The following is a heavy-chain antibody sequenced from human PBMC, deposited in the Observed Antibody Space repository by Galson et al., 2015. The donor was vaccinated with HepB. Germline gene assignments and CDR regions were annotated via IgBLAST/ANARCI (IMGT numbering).Heavy chain of an antibody. J-gene: IGHJ6*03. CDR2: IIPIFGTA. D-gene: IGHD2-21*01. Sequence: SVKVSCKASGGTFSSYAISWVRQAPGQGLEWMGGIIPIFGTANYAQKFQGRVTITADESTSTAYMELSSLRSEDTAVYYCASSCCGGDCYHYYYYYMDVWGKGTTVTVSS. CDR1: GGTFSSYA. V-gene: IGHV1-69*13. CDR3: ASSCCGGDCYHYYYYYMDV.